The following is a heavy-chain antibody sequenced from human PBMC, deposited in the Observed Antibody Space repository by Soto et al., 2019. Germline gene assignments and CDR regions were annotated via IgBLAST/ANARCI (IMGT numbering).Heavy chain of an antibody. V-gene: IGHV3-73*02. J-gene: IGHJ4*02. CDR2: IRSKADNYAT. Sequence: EVQRVESAGGVVQPGGSLTLSCAVSGFTFSASAMHWVRQASGKGLEWVGRIRSKADNYATVYAESVQGRFTISSDDSRNTAYLQMNSLKTEDTAVYYGTITRFGSVADTEIDSWGRGTLFSVCS. CDR1: GFTFSASA. CDR3: TITRFGSVADTEIDS. D-gene: IGHD6-19*01.